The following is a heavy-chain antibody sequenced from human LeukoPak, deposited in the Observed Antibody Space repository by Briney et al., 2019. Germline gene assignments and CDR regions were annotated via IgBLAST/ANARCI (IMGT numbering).Heavy chain of an antibody. D-gene: IGHD2-15*01. J-gene: IGHJ4*02. CDR1: GYSISSGYY. V-gene: IGHV4-61*05. Sequence: LSETLSLTCTVSGYSISSGYYWGWIRQPPGKGLEWVGYIYYSGSTKYNSSLKSRVTISLDTSKNQFSLQLSSVTAADTAVYYCARRNLRLKSGGSCRLDYWGQGTLVTVSS. CDR2: IYYSGST. CDR3: ARRNLRLKSGGSCRLDY.